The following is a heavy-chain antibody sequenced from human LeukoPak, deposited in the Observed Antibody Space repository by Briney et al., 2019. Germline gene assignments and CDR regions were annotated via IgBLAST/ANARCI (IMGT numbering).Heavy chain of an antibody. J-gene: IGHJ4*02. V-gene: IGHV3-69-1*02. D-gene: IGHD1-1*01. CDR2: ITGISDT. CDR3: ARAIRL. Sequence: GGSLRLSCTVSGFTFSDYSVNWVRQAPGKGLEWVSCITGISDTYYADSVKGRFTISRDNAKNSVYLQMNSLRAEDTGIYYCARAIRLWGQGTLVTVSS. CDR1: GFTFSDYS.